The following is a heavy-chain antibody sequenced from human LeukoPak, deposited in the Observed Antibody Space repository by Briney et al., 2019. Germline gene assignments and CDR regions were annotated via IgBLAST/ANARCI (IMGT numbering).Heavy chain of an antibody. CDR2: ISSNGGST. D-gene: IGHD3-3*01. CDR1: GFTFSSYA. Sequence: PGGXLRLSCAASGFTFSSYAMHWVRQAPGKGLEYVSAISSNGGSTYYANSVKGRFTISRDNSKNTLYLQMGSLRAEDMAVYYCARGSRITIFGVVGNDYWGQGTLVTVSS. CDR3: ARGSRITIFGVVGNDY. J-gene: IGHJ4*02. V-gene: IGHV3-64*01.